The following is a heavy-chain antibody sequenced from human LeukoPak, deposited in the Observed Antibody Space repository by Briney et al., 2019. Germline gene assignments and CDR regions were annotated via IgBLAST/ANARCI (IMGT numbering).Heavy chain of an antibody. V-gene: IGHV4-59*12. J-gene: IGHJ4*02. CDR1: GGSISSYY. CDR3: ASQDPNTYYYDSSGYPIRYFDY. Sequence: SETLSLTCTVSGGSISSYYWSWIRQPPGKGLEWIGYIYYSGSTNYNPSLKSRVTISVDTSKNQFSLKLSSVTAADTAVYYCASQDPNTYYYDSSGYPIRYFDYWGQGTLVTVSS. CDR2: IYYSGST. D-gene: IGHD3-22*01.